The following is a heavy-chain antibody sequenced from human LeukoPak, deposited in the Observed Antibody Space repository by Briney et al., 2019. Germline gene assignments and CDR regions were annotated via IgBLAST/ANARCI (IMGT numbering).Heavy chain of an antibody. J-gene: IGHJ4*02. CDR2: INQPGSET. CDR3: ARSDGTGTVDY. D-gene: IGHD1-1*01. Sequence: GGSLRLSCAASGFIFSNYWMSWVRLAPGKGPEWVANINQPGSETYYVDSVRGRFTVSRDNAKNSLYLHMDSLTGEDTAVYYCARSDGTGTVDYWGQGIQVTVSS. V-gene: IGHV3-7*01. CDR1: GFIFSNYW.